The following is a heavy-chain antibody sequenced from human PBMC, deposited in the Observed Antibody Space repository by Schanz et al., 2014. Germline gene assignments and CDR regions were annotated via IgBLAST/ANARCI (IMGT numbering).Heavy chain of an antibody. CDR2: INTGSGDT. CDR1: GYIFINSG. Sequence: QVQLVQSGAEVKKPGATVKVSCKASGYIFINSGISWVRQAPGQGLEWMGWINTGSGDTKYSQNFQGRVTITRDTSASTAYMELSSLRSDDTAVYYCARDRRFFDRDDLYYFDSWGQGTLVTVSS. V-gene: IGHV1-18*01. D-gene: IGHD3-3*01. J-gene: IGHJ4*02. CDR3: ARDRRFFDRDDLYYFDS.